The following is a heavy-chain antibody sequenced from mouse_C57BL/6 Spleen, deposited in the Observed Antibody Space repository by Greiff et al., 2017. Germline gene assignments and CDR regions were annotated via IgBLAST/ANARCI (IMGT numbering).Heavy chain of an antibody. CDR1: GFNIKDDY. D-gene: IGHD1-1*01. CDR3: TTHYYGSSP. J-gene: IGHJ2*01. Sequence: EVQLQESGAELVRPGASVKLSCTASGFNIKDDYMHWVKQRPEQGLEWIGWIDPENGDTEYASKFQGKATITADTSSNTAYLQLSSLTSEDTAVYYCTTHYYGSSPWGQGTTLTVSS. CDR2: IDPENGDT. V-gene: IGHV14-4*01.